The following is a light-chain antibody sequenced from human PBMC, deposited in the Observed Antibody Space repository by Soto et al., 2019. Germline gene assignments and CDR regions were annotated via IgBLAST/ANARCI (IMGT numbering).Light chain of an antibody. V-gene: IGKV1-39*01. Sequence: DIQMTQSPSSLSASVGDRVTITCRASQSISTYLNWYQQKPGKVPKLLIYAASSLQSGVPSRFSGSGSGTDFTLTISSLQPEDFATDYGQQTHTTFTFGGGTTVEIK. J-gene: IGKJ4*01. CDR2: AAS. CDR3: QQTHTTFT. CDR1: QSISTY.